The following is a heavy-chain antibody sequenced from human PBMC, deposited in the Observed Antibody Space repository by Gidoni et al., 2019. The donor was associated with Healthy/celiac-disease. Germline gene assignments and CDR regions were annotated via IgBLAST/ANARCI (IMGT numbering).Heavy chain of an antibody. J-gene: IGHJ4*02. Sequence: QVQLQQWGAGLLKPSETLSLPCAVYGWSFSCYYWSWIRQPPGKGLEWIGEINHSGSTNYNPSLKSRVTISVDTSKNQFSLKLSSVTAADTAVYYCARGRTYYYDSSGYSWLYWGQGTLVTVSS. CDR2: INHSGST. CDR3: ARGRTYYYDSSGYSWLY. D-gene: IGHD3-22*01. CDR1: GWSFSCYY. V-gene: IGHV4-34*01.